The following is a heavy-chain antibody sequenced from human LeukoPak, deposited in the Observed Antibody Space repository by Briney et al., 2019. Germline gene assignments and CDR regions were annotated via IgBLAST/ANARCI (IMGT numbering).Heavy chain of an antibody. D-gene: IGHD3-22*01. Sequence: GGSLRLSCAASGFTFSGYAMSWVRQAPGKGLEWVSAISGSGGSTYYADSVKGRFTISRDNSKNTLYLQMNSLRAEDTAVYYCAKDRYYYDTYDAFDIWGQGTMVTVSS. V-gene: IGHV3-23*01. CDR1: GFTFSGYA. J-gene: IGHJ3*02. CDR3: AKDRYYYDTYDAFDI. CDR2: ISGSGGST.